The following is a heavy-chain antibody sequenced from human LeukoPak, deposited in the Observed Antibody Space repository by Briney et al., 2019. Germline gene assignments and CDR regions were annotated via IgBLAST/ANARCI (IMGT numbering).Heavy chain of an antibody. V-gene: IGHV1-18*01. CDR1: GYTFTSYA. CDR3: ARQGYGGNPQGAADY. J-gene: IGHJ4*02. D-gene: IGHD4-23*01. Sequence: ASVKVSCKASGYTFTSYAMNWVRQAPGQGLEWMGWISTYNGNTNYAQKLQGRVTMTTDTSTSTAYMELRSLRSDDTAVYYCARQGYGGNPQGAADYWGQGTLVTASS. CDR2: ISTYNGNT.